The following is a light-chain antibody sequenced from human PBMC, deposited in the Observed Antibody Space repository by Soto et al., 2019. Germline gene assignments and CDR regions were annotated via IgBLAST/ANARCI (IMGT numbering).Light chain of an antibody. CDR3: SSYAGSNNLL. Sequence: QSVLTQPPSASGSPGQSVTISCNGTSSDVGGYNYVSWYRQHPGKAPKLMVYEVNKRPSGVPDRFSGSKSGNTASLIVSGLQAEDEADYYCSSYAGSNNLLFGGGTKVTVL. CDR1: SSDVGGYNY. J-gene: IGLJ2*01. V-gene: IGLV2-8*01. CDR2: EVN.